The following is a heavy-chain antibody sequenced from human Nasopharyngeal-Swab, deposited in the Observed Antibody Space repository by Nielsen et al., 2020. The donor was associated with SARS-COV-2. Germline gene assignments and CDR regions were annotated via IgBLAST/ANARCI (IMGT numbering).Heavy chain of an antibody. Sequence: ASVKVSCKAYGYTFTSYGISWVRQAPGQGLEWMGWVSGYNGNTNCAQKLQGRVTMTTDTSTSTAYMELRSLRSDDTAVYYCARGFSGLSALLCSSTSCLDAFDIWGQGTMVTVSS. J-gene: IGHJ3*02. CDR1: GYTFTSYG. D-gene: IGHD2-2*01. CDR3: ARGFSGLSALLCSSTSCLDAFDI. V-gene: IGHV1-18*01. CDR2: VSGYNGNT.